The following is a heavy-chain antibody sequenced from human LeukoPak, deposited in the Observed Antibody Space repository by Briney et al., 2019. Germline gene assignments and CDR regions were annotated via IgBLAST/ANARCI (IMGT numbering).Heavy chain of an antibody. CDR2: IFSSDIT. CDR1: GGSISTFH. V-gene: IGHV4-4*09. J-gene: IGHJ5*02. D-gene: IGHD1-26*01. CDR3: ARSDGIVGEEAWFDP. Sequence: SETPSLTCSVSGGSISTFHWHWIRQPPGKGLEWVGYIFSSDITNYNPSLRSRVTISVDTSKNQFSLKLRSVTAADTAVYFCARSDGIVGEEAWFDPWGQGTLVTVSS.